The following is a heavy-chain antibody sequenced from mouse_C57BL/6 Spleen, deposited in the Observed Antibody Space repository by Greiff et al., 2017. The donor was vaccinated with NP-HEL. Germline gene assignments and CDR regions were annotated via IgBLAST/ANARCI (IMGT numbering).Heavy chain of an antibody. CDR1: GYSITSGYY. Sequence: ESGPGLVKPSQSLSLTCSVTGYSITSGYYWNWIRQFPGNKLEWMGYISYDGSNNYNPSLKNRISITRDTSKNQFFLKLNSVTTEDTATYYCARVGYGNYVLHWGQGTTLTVSS. J-gene: IGHJ2*01. CDR2: ISYDGSN. CDR3: ARVGYGNYVLH. V-gene: IGHV3-6*01. D-gene: IGHD2-10*02.